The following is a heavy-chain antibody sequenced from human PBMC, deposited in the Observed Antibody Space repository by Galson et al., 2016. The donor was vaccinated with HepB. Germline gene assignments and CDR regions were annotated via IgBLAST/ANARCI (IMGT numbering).Heavy chain of an antibody. CDR2: ISGSGVNA. V-gene: IGHV3-23*01. CDR3: AGVPSGKRVDY. D-gene: IGHD4-23*01. Sequence: SLRLSCAAPGFTFSTYAMSWVRQAPGKVLEWVSAISGSGVNAHYADAVKDRFTISRDNSKNTLYLQMNSLGAEDTGIYYCAGVPSGKRVDYWGQGTLVTVTS. CDR1: GFTFSTYA. J-gene: IGHJ4*02.